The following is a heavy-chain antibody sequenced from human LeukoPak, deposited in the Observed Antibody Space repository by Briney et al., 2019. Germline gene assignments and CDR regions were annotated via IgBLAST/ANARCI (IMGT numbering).Heavy chain of an antibody. J-gene: IGHJ4*02. D-gene: IGHD6-19*01. CDR1: GFTFSSYG. V-gene: IGHV3-30*18. Sequence: PGRSLRLSCAASGFTFSSYGMHWVRQAPGKGLEWVAVISYDGSNKYYADSVKGRFTISRDNSKNTLYLQMNSLRAEDTAVYYCAKDDDPIAVAGMIDYWGQGTLVTVSS. CDR3: AKDDDPIAVAGMIDY. CDR2: ISYDGSNK.